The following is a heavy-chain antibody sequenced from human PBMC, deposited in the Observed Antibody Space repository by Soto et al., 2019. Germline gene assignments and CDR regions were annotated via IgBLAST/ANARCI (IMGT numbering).Heavy chain of an antibody. CDR3: ARGPRVTQYSSGWYDRYFQH. J-gene: IGHJ1*01. V-gene: IGHV4-34*01. CDR2: INHSGST. D-gene: IGHD6-19*01. CDR1: GGSFSGYY. Sequence: TLSLTCAVYGGSFSGYYGSWIRQPPGKGLEWSGEINHSGSTNYNPSLKSRVSISVDTAKYQFSLKLSSVTAADTDVYYCARGPRVTQYSSGWYDRYFQHWGQGTLVTVSS.